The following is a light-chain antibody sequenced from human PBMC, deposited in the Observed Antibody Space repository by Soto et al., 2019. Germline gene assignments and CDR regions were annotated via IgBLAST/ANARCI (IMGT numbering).Light chain of an antibody. CDR3: QHYGNSPALA. Sequence: EIVLTQSPGTLSLSPGERATLSCRASQNVRNNYLAWYQQKPGQAPRLIFYGASSRTAGIPDRFSGSGSGTDFTLTISRLEPEDFAVYHCQHYGNSPALAFGGGTKVEIK. V-gene: IGKV3-20*01. CDR1: QNVRNNY. CDR2: GAS. J-gene: IGKJ4*01.